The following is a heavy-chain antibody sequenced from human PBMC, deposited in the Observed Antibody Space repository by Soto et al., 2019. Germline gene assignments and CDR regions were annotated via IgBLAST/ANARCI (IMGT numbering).Heavy chain of an antibody. Sequence: QVQLQESGPGLVKPSETLSLTCTVSGGSISSYYWSWIRQPPGEGLEWIGYIYYSGSTNYNPSLKSRVTISVDTSKNHFSLKLSSVTAADTAVYYCARGRAVVAATRRYFFDDWGQGTLVTVSS. J-gene: IGHJ4*02. V-gene: IGHV4-59*01. CDR1: GGSISSYY. CDR2: IYYSGST. CDR3: ARGRAVVAATRRYFFDD. D-gene: IGHD2-15*01.